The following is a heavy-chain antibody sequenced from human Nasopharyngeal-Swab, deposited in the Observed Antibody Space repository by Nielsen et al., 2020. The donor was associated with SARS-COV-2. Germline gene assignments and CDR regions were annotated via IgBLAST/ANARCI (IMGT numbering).Heavy chain of an antibody. CDR3: ARDVGYCTNGVCYLGDYYMDV. D-gene: IGHD2-8*01. CDR2: ISYDGSNK. CDR1: GFTFSSYA. V-gene: IGHV3-30-3*01. J-gene: IGHJ6*03. Sequence: GGSLRLSCAASGFTFSSYAMHWVRQAPGKGLEWVAVISYDGSNKYYADSVKGRFTISRDNSKNTLYLQMNSLRAEDTAVYYCARDVGYCTNGVCYLGDYYMDVWGKGTTVTVSS.